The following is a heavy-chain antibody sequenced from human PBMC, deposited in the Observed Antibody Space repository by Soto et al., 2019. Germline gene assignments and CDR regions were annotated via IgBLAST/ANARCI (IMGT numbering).Heavy chain of an antibody. V-gene: IGHV5-51*01. CDR1: GYSFTSYW. CDR3: ARAEVDTAMRDAFDI. D-gene: IGHD5-18*01. Sequence: PGESLKISCKGSGYSFTSYWIGWVRQMPGKGLEWMGIIYPGDSDTRYSPSFQGQVTISADKSISTAYLQWSSLKASDTAMYYCARAEVDTAMRDAFDIWGQGTMVTVSS. J-gene: IGHJ3*02. CDR2: IYPGDSDT.